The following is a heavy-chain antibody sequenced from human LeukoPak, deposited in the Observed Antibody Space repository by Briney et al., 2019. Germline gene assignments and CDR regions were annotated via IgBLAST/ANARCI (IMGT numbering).Heavy chain of an antibody. CDR2: ISPSNVDT. J-gene: IGHJ4*02. CDR1: GDTFTSYS. Sequence: ASVNVSCKASGDTFTSYSINCVRRAPGQRLEWMGWISPSNVDTSYAQKGHDRGTMTTDATTPTVYIVLGTREPYDNTIYNSXXDXXWXXXXFFFDDXGQGTLVTVSS. V-gene: IGHV1-18*04. CDR3: XXDXXWXXXXFFFDD.